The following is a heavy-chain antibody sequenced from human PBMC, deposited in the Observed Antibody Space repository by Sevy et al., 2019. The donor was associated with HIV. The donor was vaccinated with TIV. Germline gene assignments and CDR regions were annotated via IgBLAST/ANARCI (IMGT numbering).Heavy chain of an antibody. V-gene: IGHV3-33*01. D-gene: IGHD6-19*01. Sequence: GGSLRLSCAASRFTFSRYGMHWVRQAPGKGLEWVAVIWYDGTNKEYADSVKGRFTISGDNSKNMLYLQMSSLRADDTAVYYCARERLAVAGIGYYFDYWGQGTLVTVSS. CDR3: ARERLAVAGIGYYFDY. CDR2: IWYDGTNK. CDR1: RFTFSRYG. J-gene: IGHJ4*02.